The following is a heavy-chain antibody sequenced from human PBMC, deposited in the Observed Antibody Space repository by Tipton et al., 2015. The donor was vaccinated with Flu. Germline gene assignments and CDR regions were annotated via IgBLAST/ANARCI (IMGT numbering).Heavy chain of an antibody. V-gene: IGHV4-38-2*01. D-gene: IGHD4-11*01. CDR3: ARRDYSNYVSYPKSWFDP. Sequence: TLSLTCAVSGDSISSDFCWGWIRQFPGKGLEWIGTVSRTGSAIYNPSLKSRVTIAIDTSKNQFSLNIRSVTADDMAVYYCARRDYSNYVSYPKSWFDPWGQGTLVAVSS. CDR1: GDSISSDFC. J-gene: IGHJ5*02. CDR2: VSRTGSA.